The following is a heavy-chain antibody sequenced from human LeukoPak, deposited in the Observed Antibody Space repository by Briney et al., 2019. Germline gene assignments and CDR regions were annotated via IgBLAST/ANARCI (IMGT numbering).Heavy chain of an antibody. CDR1: GVSMSSYY. V-gene: IGHV4-59*01. D-gene: IGHD3-10*01. CDR2: IYYSGSN. J-gene: IGHJ5*02. CDR3: ARRVTMVRGNRYNWFDP. Sequence: SETLSLTCAVSGVSMSSYYWSWIRQPPGKGLEWIGYIYYSGSNKYNPSLKSRVAISIDTSKNQFSLKLNSVTAADTAVYYCARRVTMVRGNRYNWFDPWGQGTLVTVSS.